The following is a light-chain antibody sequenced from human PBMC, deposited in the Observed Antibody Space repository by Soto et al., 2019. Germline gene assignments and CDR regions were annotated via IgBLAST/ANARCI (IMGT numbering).Light chain of an antibody. CDR3: QQSYSTLRWT. J-gene: IGKJ1*01. CDR2: AAS. V-gene: IGKV1-39*01. CDR1: QSIARY. Sequence: DIQMTQSPSSLSASVGDRVTITCRASQSIARYLNWYQQKPGKAPKLLIYAASTLQSGVPSRFSGSGSGTDFSLTISSLQPEDFASYYCQQSYSTLRWTFGQGTKVEI.